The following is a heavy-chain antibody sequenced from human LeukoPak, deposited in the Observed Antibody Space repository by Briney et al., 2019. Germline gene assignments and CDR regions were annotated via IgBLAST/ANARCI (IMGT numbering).Heavy chain of an antibody. V-gene: IGHV3-23*01. J-gene: IGHJ1*01. CDR3: AKGGIAAADAEYFQH. D-gene: IGHD6-13*01. CDR2: ISGSGGST. CDR1: GFTVSSNS. Sequence: GGSLRLSCTVSGFTVSSNSMSWVRQAPGKGLEWVSAISGSGGSTYYADSVKGRFTISRDNSKNTLYLQMNSLRAEDTAVYYCAKGGIAAADAEYFQHWGQGTLVTVSS.